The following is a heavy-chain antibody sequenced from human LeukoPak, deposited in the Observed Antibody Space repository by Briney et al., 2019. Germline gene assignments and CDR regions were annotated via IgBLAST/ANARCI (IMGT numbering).Heavy chain of an antibody. J-gene: IGHJ4*02. CDR1: GFTFSSYG. D-gene: IGHD3-22*01. V-gene: IGHV3-33*01. CDR3: ARDLDYDSSGYYSDWVPHFGY. CDR2: IWYDGSNK. Sequence: GGSLRLSCAASGFTFSSYGMHWVRQAPGKGLEWVAVIWYDGSNKYYADSVKGRFTISRDNSKNTLYLQMNSLRAEDTAVYYCARDLDYDSSGYYSDWVPHFGYWGQGTLVTVSS.